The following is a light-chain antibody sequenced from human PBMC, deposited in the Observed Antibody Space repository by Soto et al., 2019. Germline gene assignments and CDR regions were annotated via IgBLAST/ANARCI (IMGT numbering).Light chain of an antibody. CDR2: DAS. CDR3: QQYNSYLIT. V-gene: IGKV1-5*01. CDR1: QSISSW. J-gene: IGKJ5*01. Sequence: DIQMTQSPSTLSASVGDRVTITCRASQSISSWLAWYQQKPGKAPKLRIYDASSLESGVPSRFSGSGSGTEFTLTISSLQPDDFATYYCQQYNSYLITFGQGTRLEIK.